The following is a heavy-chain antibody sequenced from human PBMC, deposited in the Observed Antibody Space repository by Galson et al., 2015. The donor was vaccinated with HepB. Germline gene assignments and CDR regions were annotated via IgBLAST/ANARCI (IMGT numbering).Heavy chain of an antibody. Sequence: SLRLSCAASGFIFSRYSMNWVRQAPGKGLELVSYISTTAKNKYYADSLKGRFTISRDNAKNSLYLHINSLTDEDTAVYYCARDLIAATGTYYFDDWGQGTLVTVSS. CDR1: GFIFSRYS. D-gene: IGHD6-13*01. CDR2: ISTTAKNK. J-gene: IGHJ4*02. CDR3: ARDLIAATGTYYFDD. V-gene: IGHV3-48*02.